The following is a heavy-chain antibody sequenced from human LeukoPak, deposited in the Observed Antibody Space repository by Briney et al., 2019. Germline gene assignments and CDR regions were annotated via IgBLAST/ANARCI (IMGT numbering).Heavy chain of an antibody. V-gene: IGHV4-61*01. CDR3: AGRLWRRDGYNLSAFDI. Sequence: PSETLSLTCTVSGGSVNSGSYYWSWIRQPPGKGLEWIGYIYYSGSTNYNPSLKSRVTISVDTSKNQFSLKLSSVTAADTAVYYCAGRLWRRDGYNLSAFDIWGQGTMVTVSS. J-gene: IGHJ3*02. CDR2: IYYSGST. D-gene: IGHD5-24*01. CDR1: GGSVNSGSYY.